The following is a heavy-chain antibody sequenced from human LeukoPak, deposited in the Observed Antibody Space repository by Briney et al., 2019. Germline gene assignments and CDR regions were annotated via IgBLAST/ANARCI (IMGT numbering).Heavy chain of an antibody. V-gene: IGHV4-4*07. D-gene: IGHD3-10*01. CDR3: ARDKPPETYGSGSPIAFDY. Sequence: SETLSLTCTVSGGSISSYYWSWIRQPAGKGLEWIGRIYTSGSTNYNPSLKSRVTMSVDTSKNQFSLKLSSVTAADTAVYYCARDKPPETYGSGSPIAFDYWGQGTLVTVSS. J-gene: IGHJ4*02. CDR1: GGSISSYY. CDR2: IYTSGST.